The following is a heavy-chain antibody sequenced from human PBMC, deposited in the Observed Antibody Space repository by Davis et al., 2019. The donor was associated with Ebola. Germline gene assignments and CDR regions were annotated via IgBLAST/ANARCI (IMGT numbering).Heavy chain of an antibody. J-gene: IGHJ4*02. Sequence: GESLKISCAASGFTFSSYAMHWVRQAPGKGLDWVTVISYDGSNKYYADSVKGRFTISRDNSKNTLYLQMNSLRVEDTGVYYCAREWGGPGFTVTPGYWGQGTLVTVSS. CDR2: ISYDGSNK. V-gene: IGHV3-30-3*01. D-gene: IGHD3-10*01. CDR1: GFTFSSYA. CDR3: AREWGGPGFTVTPGY.